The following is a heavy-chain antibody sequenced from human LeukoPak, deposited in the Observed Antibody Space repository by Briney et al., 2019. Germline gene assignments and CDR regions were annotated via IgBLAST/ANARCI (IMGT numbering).Heavy chain of an antibody. CDR1: GGTISSYN. CDR3: ARDSGTSGEVKFDP. CDR2: INASSST. Sequence: PSETLSLICTVSGGTISSYNLNWIRQPPGKGLKWIGCINASSSTTYNTSLKSRTTTTFNTSKNQFSLKLTSVTAADTAVYYCARDSGTSGEVKFDPWGQGTLVTVSS. J-gene: IGHJ5*02. V-gene: IGHV4-59*12. D-gene: IGHD3-10*01.